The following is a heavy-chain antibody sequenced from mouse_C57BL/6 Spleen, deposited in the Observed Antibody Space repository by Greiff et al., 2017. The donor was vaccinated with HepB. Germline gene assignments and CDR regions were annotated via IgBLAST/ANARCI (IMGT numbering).Heavy chain of an antibody. D-gene: IGHD1-1*01. CDR2: IYHGSGNT. Sequence: QVQLQQSGPELVKPGASVKISCKASGYTFTDYYINWVKQRPGQGLEWIGWIYHGSGNTKYNEKFKGKATLTVDTSSITAYMQLSSLTSEDSAVYFCAREEANYYGSSKRGFDYWGQGTTLTVSS. V-gene: IGHV1-84*01. CDR1: GYTFTDYY. J-gene: IGHJ2*01. CDR3: AREEANYYGSSKRGFDY.